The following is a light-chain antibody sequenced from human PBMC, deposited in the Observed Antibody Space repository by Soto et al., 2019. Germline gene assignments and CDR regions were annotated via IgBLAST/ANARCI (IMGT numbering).Light chain of an antibody. V-gene: IGLV1-40*01. CDR1: SSNIGAGYD. CDR2: GNS. CDR3: QSYDSSLSGSV. J-gene: IGLJ3*02. Sequence: QSVLTQPPSVSGAPGQRVTISCTGSSSNIGAGYDVHWYQQLPGTAPKLLISGNSNRPSGVPDRFSGSKSGTSASLGITGLQAEDEADYYCQSYDSSLSGSVFGGGTKLTVL.